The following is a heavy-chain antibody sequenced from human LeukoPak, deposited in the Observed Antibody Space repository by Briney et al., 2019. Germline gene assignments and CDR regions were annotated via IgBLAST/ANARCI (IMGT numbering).Heavy chain of an antibody. Sequence: SETLSLTCTVSGGSVSSHTYSWGWIRQPPGKGLEWIGYIYYSGSTYYNPSLKSRVTISVDTSKNQFSLKLSSVTAADTAVYYCARAPYWNYDYWGQGTLVTVSS. CDR2: IYYSGST. J-gene: IGHJ4*02. CDR3: ARAPYWNYDY. V-gene: IGHV4-30-4*08. D-gene: IGHD1-7*01. CDR1: GGSVSSHTYS.